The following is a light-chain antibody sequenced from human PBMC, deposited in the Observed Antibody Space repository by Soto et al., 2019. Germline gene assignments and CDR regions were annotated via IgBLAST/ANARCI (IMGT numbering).Light chain of an antibody. CDR2: DAS. J-gene: IGKJ5*01. V-gene: IGKV3-11*01. CDR3: QQRSNWPSIT. CDR1: QSVSTY. Sequence: IVLTQSPATLSLSPWERATLSWRASQSVSTYLAWYQQKPGQAPRLLMHDASNRATGIPVRFSGSGAGTDFTLTISSLEPEDSAVYYCQQRSNWPSITCGQGTRLEIK.